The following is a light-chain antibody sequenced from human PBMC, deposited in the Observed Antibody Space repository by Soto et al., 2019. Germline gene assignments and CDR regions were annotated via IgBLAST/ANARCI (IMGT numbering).Light chain of an antibody. CDR1: TSSIGNNC. J-gene: IGLJ1*01. CDR2: DNN. Sequence: QSVLTQPPSVSATPGQTVTISCSGSTSSIGNNCVYWYQQLPGTAPKLLIYDNNKRPSEIPDRFSGSKSGTSATLGITGLQTGDEADYYCGTWDSSLSAGVFGTGTKVTVL. CDR3: GTWDSSLSAGV. V-gene: IGLV1-51*01.